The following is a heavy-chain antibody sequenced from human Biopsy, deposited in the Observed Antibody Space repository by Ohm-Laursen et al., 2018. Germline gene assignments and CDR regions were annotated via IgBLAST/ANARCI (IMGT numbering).Heavy chain of an antibody. CDR2: INHSGRT. Sequence: TLSLTCAVYGESFNGYYWIWIRQTPGKGLEWIGEINHSGRTNYNPSLKSRVTISVDTSKNQFSLKVRSVTAADTAVYYCVRGVDYYDPYHYYALDVWGQGTTVTVSS. CDR3: VRGVDYYDPYHYYALDV. CDR1: GESFNGYY. J-gene: IGHJ6*02. D-gene: IGHD3-22*01. V-gene: IGHV4-34*01.